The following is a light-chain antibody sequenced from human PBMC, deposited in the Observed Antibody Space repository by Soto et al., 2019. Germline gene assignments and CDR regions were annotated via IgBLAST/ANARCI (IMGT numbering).Light chain of an antibody. J-gene: IGLJ2*01. CDR1: NIGRKS. CDR2: DVR. Sequence: SYELTQPPSVSVAPGQTARITCGGTNIGRKSVHWYQQKPGQAPVVVVYDVRDRPSGIPERFSGSNSGNTAALTISRVEAGDEADYYCQLWDSNSDHVVFGGGTKVTVL. V-gene: IGLV3-21*02. CDR3: QLWDSNSDHVV.